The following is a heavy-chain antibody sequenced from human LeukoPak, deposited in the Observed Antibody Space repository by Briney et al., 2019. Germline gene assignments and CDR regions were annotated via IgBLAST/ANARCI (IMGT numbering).Heavy chain of an antibody. D-gene: IGHD3-10*01. CDR3: AKSLYYYGSDSFDI. CDR2: IYYSGYT. Sequence: SETLSLTCTVSGGSISSYYWSWIRQPPGKGLKWIGNIYYSGYTTYSPSLRSRVTISVDTSKTQFSLKLSSVTAADTAVYYCAKSLYYYGSDSFDIWGQGTMVTVSS. V-gene: IGHV4-59*01. J-gene: IGHJ3*02. CDR1: GGSISSYY.